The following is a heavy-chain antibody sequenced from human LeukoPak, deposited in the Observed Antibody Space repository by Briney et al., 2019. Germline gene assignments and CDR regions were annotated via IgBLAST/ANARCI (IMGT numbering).Heavy chain of an antibody. CDR1: GGTLSSYA. J-gene: IGHJ3*02. V-gene: IGHV1-69*05. CDR3: AMSLDIVVVVAAKPNAFDI. CDR2: IIPIFGTA. Sequence: GASVKVSCKASGGTLSSYAISWVRQAPGQGLEWMGRIIPIFGTANYAQKFQGRVTITTDESTSTAYMELSSLRSEDTAVYYCAMSLDIVVVVAAKPNAFDIWGQGTMVTVSS. D-gene: IGHD2-15*01.